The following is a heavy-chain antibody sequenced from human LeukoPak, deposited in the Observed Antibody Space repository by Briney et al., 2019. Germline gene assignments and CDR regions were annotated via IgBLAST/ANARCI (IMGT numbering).Heavy chain of an antibody. CDR2: IIPVFGTA. CDR3: ARGYYYGSESYWHTKWFDP. D-gene: IGHD3-10*01. J-gene: IGHJ5*02. CDR1: GGTFNSHV. V-gene: IGHV1-69*05. Sequence: GASVKVSCKASGGTFNSHVISWLRQAPGQGLEWRGGIIPVFGTASYAEKFQGRVTITTDESTTTAYMEMSSLTSEDTAVYYCARGYYYGSESYWHTKWFDPWGQGTLVTVSS.